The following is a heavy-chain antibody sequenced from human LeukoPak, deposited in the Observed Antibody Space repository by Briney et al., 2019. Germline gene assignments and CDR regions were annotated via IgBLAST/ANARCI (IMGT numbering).Heavy chain of an antibody. V-gene: IGHV4-61*02. D-gene: IGHD6-6*01. Sequence: PSETLSLTCTVSGGSISSGSYYWSWIRQPAGKGLEWIGRIYTSGSTNYNPSLKSRVTISVDTSKNQFSLKLSSVTAADTAVYYCAREEYVAARPLDYWGQGTLVTVSS. CDR2: IYTSGST. CDR1: GGSISSGSYY. J-gene: IGHJ4*02. CDR3: AREEYVAARPLDY.